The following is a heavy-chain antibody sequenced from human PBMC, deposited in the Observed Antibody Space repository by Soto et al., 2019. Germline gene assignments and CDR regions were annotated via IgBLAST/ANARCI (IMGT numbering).Heavy chain of an antibody. CDR1: GFTFSNYW. CDR3: GSVFEY. Sequence: GWSLRLSCAASGFTFSNYWMHWVRQVPGRGLVWVSRISHDGSGTSYADSVKGRFTISRDNAKNTVYLQMNSLRAEDTAVYYCGSVFEYWGNGTPVTVSS. CDR2: ISHDGSGT. V-gene: IGHV3-74*01. J-gene: IGHJ4*01.